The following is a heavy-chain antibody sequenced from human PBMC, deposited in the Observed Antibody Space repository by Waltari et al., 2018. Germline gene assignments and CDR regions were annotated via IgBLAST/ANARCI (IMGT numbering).Heavy chain of an antibody. D-gene: IGHD1-26*01. V-gene: IGHV4-34*01. CDR1: GGSFSGYY. Sequence: QVQLQQWGAGLLKPSETLSLTCAVYGGSFSGYYWSWIRQPPGKGLEWIGEINHSGSTNYNPSLKSRVTISVDTSKNQFSLKLSSVTAADTAVYYCASVVGATLGYWGQGTLVTVSS. CDR3: ASVVGATLGY. J-gene: IGHJ4*02. CDR2: INHSGST.